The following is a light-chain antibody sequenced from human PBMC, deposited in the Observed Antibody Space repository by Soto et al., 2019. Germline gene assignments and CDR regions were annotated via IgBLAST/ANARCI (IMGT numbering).Light chain of an antibody. CDR1: QSINNL. CDR2: DVS. V-gene: IGKV1-5*01. CDR3: QQYNSYWT. J-gene: IGKJ1*01. Sequence: DVQMTQSPSTLSASVGDRVTTTFRASQSINNLLAWYQQKPGKAPKFLIYDVSTLESGVPSRFSGSGSATEFTLTISSLQPDDFATYYCQQYNSYWTFGQGTKVDNK.